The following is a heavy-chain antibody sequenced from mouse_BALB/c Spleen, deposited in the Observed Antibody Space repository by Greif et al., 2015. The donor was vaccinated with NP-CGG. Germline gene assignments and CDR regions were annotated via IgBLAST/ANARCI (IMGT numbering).Heavy chain of an antibody. CDR3: ARYGSYAMDY. D-gene: IGHD2-1*01. CDR1: GFTFSSFG. V-gene: IGHV5-17*02. J-gene: IGHJ4*01. Sequence: EVKLMESGGGLVQPGGSRKLSCAASGFTFSSFGMHWVRQAPEKGLEWVAYISSGSSTIYYADTVKGRFTISRDNPKNTLFLQMTSLRSEDTAMYYCARYGSYAMDYWGQGTSVTVSS. CDR2: ISSGSSTI.